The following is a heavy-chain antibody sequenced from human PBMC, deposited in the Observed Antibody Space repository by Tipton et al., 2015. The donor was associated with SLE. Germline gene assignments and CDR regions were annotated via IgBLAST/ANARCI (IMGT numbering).Heavy chain of an antibody. V-gene: IGHV3-13*01. D-gene: IGHD3-22*01. CDR2: IGTAGDT. CDR3: ARGGLEYYYDSSGYPPWNFDL. Sequence: SLRLSCAASGFTFSSYDMHWVRQATGKGLEWVSAIGTAGDTYYPGSVKGRFTISRESAKNSLYLQMNSLRAGDTAVYYCARGGLEYYYDSSGYPPWNFDLWGRGTLVTVSS. J-gene: IGHJ2*01. CDR1: GFTFSSYD.